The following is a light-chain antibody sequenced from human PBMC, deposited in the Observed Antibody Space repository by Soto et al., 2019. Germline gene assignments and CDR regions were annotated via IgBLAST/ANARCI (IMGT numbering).Light chain of an antibody. CDR3: QKANSFPWT. CDR1: QGISSW. Sequence: DIQMTQSPSSVSASVGDRVTITCRASQGISSWLAWYQHKPGKAPKLLIYVASSLQSGVPSRFSSSGSGTDFTLNISSLKPEDFDTYYWQKANSFPWTFGQGTKVEIK. J-gene: IGKJ1*01. V-gene: IGKV1-12*01. CDR2: VAS.